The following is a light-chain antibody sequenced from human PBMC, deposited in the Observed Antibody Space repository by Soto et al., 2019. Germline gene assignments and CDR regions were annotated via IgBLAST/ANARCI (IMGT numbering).Light chain of an antibody. CDR3: QQYNNWPRT. V-gene: IGKV3-15*01. Sequence: EIVLTQSPGTLSLSPGERATLSCRASHSVSSSDLAWYHQKPGQAPRLLIYGASTRATGIPARFSGSGSGTEFTLTINSLQSEDFAVYYCQQYNNWPRTFGQGTKVDIK. CDR1: HSVSSSD. J-gene: IGKJ1*01. CDR2: GAS.